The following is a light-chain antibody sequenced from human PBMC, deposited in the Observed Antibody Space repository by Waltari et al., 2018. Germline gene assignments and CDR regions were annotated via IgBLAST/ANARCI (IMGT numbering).Light chain of an antibody. CDR3: SSYTSSSTWV. Sequence: QSALTQPASVSGSPGQSITISCTGTSGDVGGYNYVPWYQQHPGKAPNPMIHDVSTRPAGVTIRFSGSTSGDTASLTISGLQAEDEADYYCSSYTSSSTWVFGGGTKLTVL. CDR1: SGDVGGYNY. J-gene: IGLJ3*02. CDR2: DVS. V-gene: IGLV2-14*01.